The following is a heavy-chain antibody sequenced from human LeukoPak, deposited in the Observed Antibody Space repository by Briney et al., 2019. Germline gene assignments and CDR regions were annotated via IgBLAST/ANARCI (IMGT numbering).Heavy chain of an antibody. CDR1: GFTFSSYS. V-gene: IGHV3-48*01. D-gene: IGHD3-22*01. Sequence: GGSLRLSCAASGFTFSSYSMNWVRQAPGEGLEWVSYISSSSSTIYYADSVKGRFTISRDNAKNSLYLQMNSLRAEDTAVYYCARDIYYYDSSGPEDADYWGQGTLVTVSS. J-gene: IGHJ4*02. CDR3: ARDIYYYDSSGPEDADY. CDR2: ISSSSSTI.